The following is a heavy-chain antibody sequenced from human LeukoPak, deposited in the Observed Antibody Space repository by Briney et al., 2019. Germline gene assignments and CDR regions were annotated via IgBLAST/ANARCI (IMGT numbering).Heavy chain of an antibody. V-gene: IGHV5-10-1*01. CDR1: GYSFTSYW. D-gene: IGHD2-2*01. Sequence: GESLRISCKGSGYSFTSYWISWVRQMPGKGLEWMGRIDPSDSYTNYSPSFQGHLTISADKSISTAYLQWSSLKASDTAMYYCASTGYCSSTSCYGIDYWGQGTLVTVSS. CDR2: IDPSDSYT. CDR3: ASTGYCSSTSCYGIDY. J-gene: IGHJ4*02.